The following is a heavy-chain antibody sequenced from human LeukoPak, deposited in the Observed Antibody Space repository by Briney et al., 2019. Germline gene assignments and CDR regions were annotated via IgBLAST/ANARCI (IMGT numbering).Heavy chain of an antibody. V-gene: IGHV4-34*01. Sequence: PSETLSLTCAVYGGSFSGYYWSWIRQPPGKELEWIGEINHSGSTNYNPSLKSRVTISVDTSKNQFSLKLSSVTAADTAVYYCARRRGSGSYNFDYWGQGTLVTVSS. D-gene: IGHD1-26*01. CDR3: ARRRGSGSYNFDY. CDR1: GGSFSGYY. CDR2: INHSGST. J-gene: IGHJ4*02.